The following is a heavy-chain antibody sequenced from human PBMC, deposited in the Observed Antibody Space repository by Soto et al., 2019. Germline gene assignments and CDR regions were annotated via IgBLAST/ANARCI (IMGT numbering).Heavy chain of an antibody. J-gene: IGHJ4*02. CDR3: ARAPPIVVVVAATPYFDY. V-gene: IGHV3-30-3*01. CDR1: GFTFSSYA. D-gene: IGHD2-15*01. Sequence: QVQLVESGGGVVQPGRSLRLSCAASGFTFSSYAMHWVRQAPGKGLEWVAVISYDGSNKYYADSVKGRFTISRDNSKNTLYLQMNSLRAEDTAVYYCARAPPIVVVVAATPYFDYWGQGTLVTVSS. CDR2: ISYDGSNK.